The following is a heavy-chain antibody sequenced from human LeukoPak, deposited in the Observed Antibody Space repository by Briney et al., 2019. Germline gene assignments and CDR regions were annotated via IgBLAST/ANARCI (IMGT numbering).Heavy chain of an antibody. Sequence: GESLKISCKGSGYSFTSYWIGWVRQMPGKGLEWMGIIYPGDSDTRYSPSFQGQVTTSADKSISTAYLQWSSLKASDTAMYYCARQNYYDSSGYYFFGAFDIWGQGTMVTVSS. CDR3: ARQNYYDSSGYYFFGAFDI. CDR2: IYPGDSDT. V-gene: IGHV5-51*01. CDR1: GYSFTSYW. D-gene: IGHD3-22*01. J-gene: IGHJ3*02.